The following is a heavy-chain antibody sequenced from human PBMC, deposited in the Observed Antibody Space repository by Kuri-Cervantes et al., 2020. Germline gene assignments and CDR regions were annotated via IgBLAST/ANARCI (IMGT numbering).Heavy chain of an antibody. D-gene: IGHD2-21*01. CDR3: ARTAPVAFDAFEI. CDR2: INPNSGDT. Sequence: ASVKVSCKASGYTFTSYYMHWVRRAPGQGLEWMGWINPNSGDTNYAQKFQGRVTMTRDTSISTAYMELNRLTSDDTAVYYCARTAPVAFDAFEIWGQGTMVTVSS. V-gene: IGHV1-2*02. J-gene: IGHJ3*02. CDR1: GYTFTSYY.